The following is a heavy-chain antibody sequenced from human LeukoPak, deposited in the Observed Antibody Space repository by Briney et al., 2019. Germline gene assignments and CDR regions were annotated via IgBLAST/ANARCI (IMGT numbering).Heavy chain of an antibody. Sequence: SETLSLTCSVSGAFSTNYFWSWIRQPAGKGLQWIGRINTSGDTYYNPSLKSRVTMSADTSKKQFSLNLSSMAAADTAVYYCARTLLPATMGAFDIWGQGTMVTVSS. CDR2: INTSGDT. V-gene: IGHV4-4*07. CDR1: GAFSTNYF. D-gene: IGHD2-2*01. J-gene: IGHJ3*02. CDR3: ARTLLPATMGAFDI.